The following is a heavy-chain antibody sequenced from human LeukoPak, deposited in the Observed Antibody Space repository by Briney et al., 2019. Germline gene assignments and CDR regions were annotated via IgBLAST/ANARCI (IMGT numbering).Heavy chain of an antibody. CDR1: GLMFADYT. CDR2: INWDGGST. Sequence: GGSLRLSCVASGLMFADYTMHWVRHAPGKGLQWVSLINWDGGSTYYDASVKGRFTVSRDNRKNSLYLQMNSLRTEDTAFYYCATGDEDSPMNFYHWGQGTLVTVSS. V-gene: IGHV3-43*01. J-gene: IGHJ4*02. CDR3: ATGDEDSPMNFYH. D-gene: IGHD5-18*01.